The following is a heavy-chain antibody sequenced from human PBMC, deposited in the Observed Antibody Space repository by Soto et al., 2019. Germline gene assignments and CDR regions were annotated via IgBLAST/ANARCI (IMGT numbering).Heavy chain of an antibody. J-gene: IGHJ6*02. D-gene: IGHD2-15*01. V-gene: IGHV5-51*01. CDR2: IYPGDSDT. Sequence: PGESLKISCKGSGYSFTSYWIGWVRQMPGKGLEWMGIIYPGDSDTRYSPSFQGQVTISADKSISTAYLQWSSLKASDTAMYYCARRVAGYCSGGSCYYGMDVWGQRTTVTVSS. CDR3: ARRVAGYCSGGSCYYGMDV. CDR1: GYSFTSYW.